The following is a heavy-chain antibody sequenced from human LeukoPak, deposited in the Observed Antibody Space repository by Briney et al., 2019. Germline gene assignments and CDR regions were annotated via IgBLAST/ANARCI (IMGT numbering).Heavy chain of an antibody. CDR1: GGSISSSSYY. Sequence: SETLSLTCTVSGGSISSSSYYWGWIRQPPGKGLEWIGSIYYSGSTYYNPSLKSRVTISVDTSKNQFSLKLSSVTAADTAVYYCARRYGDFDYWGQGTLVTVSS. J-gene: IGHJ4*02. V-gene: IGHV4-39*07. D-gene: IGHD4/OR15-4a*01. CDR3: ARRYGDFDY. CDR2: IYYSGST.